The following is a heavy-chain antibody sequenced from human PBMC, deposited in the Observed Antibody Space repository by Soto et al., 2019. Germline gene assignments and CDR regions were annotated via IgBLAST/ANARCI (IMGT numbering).Heavy chain of an antibody. J-gene: IGHJ5*02. CDR1: GGSFSGYY. V-gene: IGHV4-34*01. CDR2: INHSGST. CDR3: ARENGYYYGSGSYPPTGWFDP. D-gene: IGHD3-10*01. Sequence: SETLSLTCAVYGGSFSGYYWSWIRQPPGKGLEWIGEINHSGSTNYNPSLKSRVTISVDTSKNQFSLKLSSVTAADTAVYYCARENGYYYGSGSYPPTGWFDPWGQGTLVTVSS.